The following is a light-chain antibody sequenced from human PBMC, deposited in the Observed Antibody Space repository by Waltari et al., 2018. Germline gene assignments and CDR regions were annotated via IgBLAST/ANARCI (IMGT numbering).Light chain of an antibody. CDR3: QQYDISPLT. CDR1: QTVRATY. V-gene: IGKV3-20*01. Sequence: CRASQTVRATYLARYQQKPGQAPTLVIHDTSSRATGIPDRFSGSGSGTDFSLTISSLEPEDFAVYYCQQYDISPLTFGGGTKVETK. CDR2: DTS. J-gene: IGKJ4*01.